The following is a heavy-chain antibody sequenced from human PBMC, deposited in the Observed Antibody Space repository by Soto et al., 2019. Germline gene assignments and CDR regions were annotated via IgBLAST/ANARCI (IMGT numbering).Heavy chain of an antibody. CDR1: GYSFTRYG. Sequence: QVQRVQSGAEVKNPGASVKVSCKASGYSFTRYGIGWARQAPGQGLEWMGWINAYKGNTNYAQNLQGRLTLTTDTSTTTAYMELRSLRSNDTAIYYCAMVDVYVTPSPQDVWGQGTTVTVSS. CDR3: AMVDVYVTPSPQDV. V-gene: IGHV1-18*01. J-gene: IGHJ6*02. D-gene: IGHD3-16*01. CDR2: INAYKGNT.